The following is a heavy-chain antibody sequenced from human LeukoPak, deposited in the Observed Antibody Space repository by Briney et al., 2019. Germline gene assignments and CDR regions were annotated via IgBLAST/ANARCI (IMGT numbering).Heavy chain of an antibody. D-gene: IGHD3-10*01. J-gene: IGHJ4*02. V-gene: IGHV4-38-2*02. CDR1: GYSISSGYY. CDR3: ARVVYHYGSGSYYSSDY. Sequence: PSETLSLTCTVSGYSISSGYYWGWIRQPPGKGLEWIASVYRSGSTYYKSSLKSRVAISVDTSKNQFSLKLSSVTAADTAVYYCARVVYHYGSGSYYSSDYWGQGTLVTVSS. CDR2: VYRSGST.